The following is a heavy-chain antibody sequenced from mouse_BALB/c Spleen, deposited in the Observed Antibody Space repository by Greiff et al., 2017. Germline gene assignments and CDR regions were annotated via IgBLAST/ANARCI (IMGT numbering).Heavy chain of an antibody. V-gene: IGHV5-17*02. J-gene: IGHJ4*01. Sequence: EVQLQESGGGLVQPGGSRKLSCAASGFTFSSFGMHWVRQAPEKGLEWVAYISSGSSTIYYADTVKGRFTISRDNPKNTLYLQMSSLRSEDTAMYYCARTGNAMDYWGQGTSVTVSS. CDR1: GFTFSSFG. CDR2: ISSGSSTI. D-gene: IGHD4-1*01. CDR3: ARTGNAMDY.